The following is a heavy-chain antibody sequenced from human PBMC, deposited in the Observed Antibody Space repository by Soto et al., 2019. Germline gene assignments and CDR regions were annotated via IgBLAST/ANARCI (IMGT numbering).Heavy chain of an antibody. CDR2: MYVTGTT. CDR3: ARDGGYTGYQERNPSDI. CDR1: GGSISHHY. V-gene: IGHV4-4*07. Sequence: LSLTCTVSGGSISHHYWSWIRQPAGTRLEWIGRMYVTGTTNYNPSLKNRVSMSIDTSKNQFSLKLSSVTAADTAVYYCARDGGYTGYQERNPSDIWCQGTMLTVSS. D-gene: IGHD5-12*01. J-gene: IGHJ3*02.